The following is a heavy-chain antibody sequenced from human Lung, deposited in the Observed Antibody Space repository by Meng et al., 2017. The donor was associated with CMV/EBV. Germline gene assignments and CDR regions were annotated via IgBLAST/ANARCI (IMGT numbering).Heavy chain of an antibody. D-gene: IGHD6-13*01. CDR3: ARDPRYISSSWTNELGFDY. CDR2: ISAYNSNR. Sequence: SVXVSCKASGYTFTSYGISWVRQAPGQGLEWMGWISAYNSNRNYAQKLQGRVTITTDTSTSTAYMELRSLRSDDTAVYYCARDPRYISSSWTNELGFDYXGQGXLVTVSS. J-gene: IGHJ4*02. V-gene: IGHV1-18*01. CDR1: GYTFTSYG.